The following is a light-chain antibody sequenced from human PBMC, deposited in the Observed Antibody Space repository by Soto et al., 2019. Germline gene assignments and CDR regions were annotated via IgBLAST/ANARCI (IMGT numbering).Light chain of an antibody. Sequence: EIVLTQSPDALSLSPGERATFSCRATQSITNNYVAWYQQKPGQAPRLLIYGASMRATGIPDRISGSGSGTDFALSITRLGPEYFAVYYCHQYLYSPNAFGQGTKLEIK. CDR2: GAS. CDR1: QSITNNY. V-gene: IGKV3-20*01. CDR3: HQYLYSPNA. J-gene: IGKJ2*01.